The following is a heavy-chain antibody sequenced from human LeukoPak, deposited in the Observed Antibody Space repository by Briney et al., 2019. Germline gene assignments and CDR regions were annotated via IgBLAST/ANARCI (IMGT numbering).Heavy chain of an antibody. D-gene: IGHD2-21*02. V-gene: IGHV1-18*01. CDR2: ISPYDGDT. CDR1: GYTFGIYG. CDR3: ARDYCTRGGDCYKEDLFDP. J-gene: IGHJ5*02. Sequence: GASVKVSCKASGYTFGIYGISWVRQAPGQGLEWMAWISPYDGDTSYAQKFEGRVTMTTETSTNTAYMELRSLRSDDTAIYYCARDYCTRGGDCYKEDLFDPWGQGTLVTVSA.